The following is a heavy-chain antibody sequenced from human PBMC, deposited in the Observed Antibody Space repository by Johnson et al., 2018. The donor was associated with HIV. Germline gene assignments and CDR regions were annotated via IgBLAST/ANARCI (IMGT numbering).Heavy chain of an antibody. CDR2: IKSNTDGGTT. V-gene: IGHV3-15*01. J-gene: IGHJ3*02. Sequence: VQLVESGGGLVKREGSLRLSCAPSGFIFSNAWMSWVRQAPGKGLEWVGRIKSNTDGGTTDYAAPVKGRFTISRDDSKNTLFLQMNSLKIEDTATYYCTTAGSSGSDHAFDIWGQGTRVTVSS. D-gene: IGHD3-22*01. CDR1: GFIFSNAW. CDR3: TTAGSSGSDHAFDI.